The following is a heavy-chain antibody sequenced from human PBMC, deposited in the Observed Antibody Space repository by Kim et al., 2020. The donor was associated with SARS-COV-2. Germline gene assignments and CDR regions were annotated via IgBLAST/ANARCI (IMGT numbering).Heavy chain of an antibody. Sequence: GGSLRLSCAASGFTFSDYYMSWIRQAPGKGLEWVSYISSSSSYTNYADSVKGRFTISRDNAKNSLYLQMNSLRAEDTAVYYCASGGGDSIDAFDIWGQGTMVTVSS. CDR2: ISSSSSYT. V-gene: IGHV3-11*06. CDR3: ASGGGDSIDAFDI. D-gene: IGHD3-16*01. CDR1: GFTFSDYY. J-gene: IGHJ3*02.